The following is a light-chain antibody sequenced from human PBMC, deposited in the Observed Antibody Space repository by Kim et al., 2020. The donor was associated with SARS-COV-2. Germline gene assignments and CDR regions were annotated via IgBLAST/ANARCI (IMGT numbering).Light chain of an antibody. CDR3: QAWDSNTGV. J-gene: IGLJ1*01. CDR2: QDN. V-gene: IGLV3-1*01. Sequence: YELTQPPSVSVSPGQTASITCSGDKLGDKYTSWYQQKTGQSPLLVIYQDNKRPSGIPERYSGSNSGNTATLTISGTQAMDEADYYCQAWDSNTGVFGTGTKVTVL. CDR1: KLGDKY.